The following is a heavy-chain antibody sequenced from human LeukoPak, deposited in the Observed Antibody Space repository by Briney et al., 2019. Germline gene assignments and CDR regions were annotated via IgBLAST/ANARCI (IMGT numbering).Heavy chain of an antibody. CDR2: IYTSGST. D-gene: IGHD1-20*01. Sequence: SETLSLTCTVSGGSISSYYWSWIRQPAGKGLEWIGRIYTSGSTNYNPSLKSRVTMSVDASKNQFSLKLSSVTAADTAVYYCARDSPYNWNDVNYFDYWGQGTLVTVSS. V-gene: IGHV4-4*07. J-gene: IGHJ4*02. CDR3: ARDSPYNWNDVNYFDY. CDR1: GGSISSYY.